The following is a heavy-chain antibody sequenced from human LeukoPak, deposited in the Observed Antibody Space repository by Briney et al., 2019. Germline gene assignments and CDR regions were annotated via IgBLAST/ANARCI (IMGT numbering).Heavy chain of an antibody. V-gene: IGHV3-74*01. CDR3: VRNYDSSAYPDAFDI. CDR2: INSDGSST. J-gene: IGHJ3*02. CDR1: GFTFSNSW. Sequence: GGSLSLSCAASGFTFSNSWLHWVRQAPGKGLVWISRINSDGSSTHYADSVKGRFTISRDNAKNTLYLQMNSLRADDTAVYYCVRNYDSSAYPDAFDIWGQGTMVTVSS. D-gene: IGHD3-22*01.